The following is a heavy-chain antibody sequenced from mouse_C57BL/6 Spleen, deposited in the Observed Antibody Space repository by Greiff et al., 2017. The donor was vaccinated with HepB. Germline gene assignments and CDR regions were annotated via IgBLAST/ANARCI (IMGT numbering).Heavy chain of an antibody. CDR3: ARDDYEAWFAY. CDR2: IFPGSGST. Sequence: VQLQQSGPELVKPGASVKISCKASGYTFTDYYINWVKQRPGQGLEWIGWIFPGSGSTYYNEKFKGKATLTVDKSSSTAYMWLSSLTSEDSAVYFCARDDYEAWFAYWGQGTLVTVSA. V-gene: IGHV1-75*01. J-gene: IGHJ3*01. CDR1: GYTFTDYY. D-gene: IGHD2-4*01.